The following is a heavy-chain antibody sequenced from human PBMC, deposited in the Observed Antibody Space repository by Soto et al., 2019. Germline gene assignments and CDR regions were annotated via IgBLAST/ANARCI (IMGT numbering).Heavy chain of an antibody. J-gene: IGHJ6*02. CDR2: IYYRGST. CDR3: ARQQLLPFYYSLDV. D-gene: IGHD6-13*01. CDR1: GGSISCYY. V-gene: IGHV4-59*01. Sequence: PSATLSLTCTVSGGSISCYYGIWIRPAPGKGLEYIGYIYYRGSTNYNPSLKSRVTMSVDTSRNQFSLKVNSVTAADTAVYYCARQQLLPFYYSLDVWGQGTTVTVSS.